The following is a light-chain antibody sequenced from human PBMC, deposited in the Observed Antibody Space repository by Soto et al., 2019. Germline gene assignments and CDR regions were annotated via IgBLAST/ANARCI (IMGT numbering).Light chain of an antibody. Sequence: DIQMTQSPSSLSASVGDRVTITCRASQSISSYLNWYQQKPGKAPKLLIYAASSLQSGVPSRFSGSGSGTDFTLTINSLQPEDFATYLSQQRHTTLPTFGHGTKLEIK. CDR3: QQRHTTLPT. CDR2: AAS. J-gene: IGKJ1*01. CDR1: QSISSY. V-gene: IGKV1-39*01.